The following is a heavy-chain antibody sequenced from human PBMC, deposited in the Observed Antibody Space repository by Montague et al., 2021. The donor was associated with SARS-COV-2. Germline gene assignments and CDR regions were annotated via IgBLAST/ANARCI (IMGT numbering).Heavy chain of an antibody. CDR1: GFTFSTYA. D-gene: IGHD3-10*01. V-gene: IGHV3-23*01. Sequence: SLRLSCAASGFTFSTYAMTWVRQAPGKGLEWVSSISASGVGTHYPDSVKGRFTISRDNTKNALYLQMSSLRAEDTAVYFCLNYHGSGSYGDFWGQGTLVTVSP. CDR2: ISASGVGT. CDR3: LNYHGSGSYGDF. J-gene: IGHJ4*02.